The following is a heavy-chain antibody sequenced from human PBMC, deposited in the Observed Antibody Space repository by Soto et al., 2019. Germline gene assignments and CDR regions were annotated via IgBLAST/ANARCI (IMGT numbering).Heavy chain of an antibody. D-gene: IGHD3-10*01. CDR3: ARDFELLWLGELLHWFDP. CDR2: ISAYNGNT. J-gene: IGHJ5*02. CDR1: GCTFTSYG. Sequence: ASVKVSCKASGCTFTSYGISWVRQAPGQGLEWMGWISAYNGNTNYAQKLQGRVTMTTDTSTSTAYMELRSLRSDDTAVYYCARDFELLWLGELLHWFDPWGQGTLVTVSS. V-gene: IGHV1-18*01.